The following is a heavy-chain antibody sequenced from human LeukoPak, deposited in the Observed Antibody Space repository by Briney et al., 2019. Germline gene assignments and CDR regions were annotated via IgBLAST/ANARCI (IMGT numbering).Heavy chain of an antibody. D-gene: IGHD3-10*01. V-gene: IGHV1-2*02. CDR3: ARAPEGVWFGENQYYFDY. Sequence: ASVKVSCKASGYTFTSYDINWVRQATGRGLEWMGWINPNSGGTNYAQKFQGRVTMTRDTSISTAYMELSRLRSDDTAVYYCARAPEGVWFGENQYYFDYWGQGTLVTVSS. CDR2: INPNSGGT. J-gene: IGHJ4*02. CDR1: GYTFTSYD.